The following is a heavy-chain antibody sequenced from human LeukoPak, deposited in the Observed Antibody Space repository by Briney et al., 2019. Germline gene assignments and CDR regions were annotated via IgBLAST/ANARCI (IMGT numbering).Heavy chain of an antibody. D-gene: IGHD5-24*01. CDR3: AREECYNNLYYHGMDV. J-gene: IGHJ6*02. CDR1: GFIFRSYG. CDR2: IWYEGSSK. V-gene: IGHV3-33*01. Sequence: PGGSLRLSCAAYGFIFRSYGMHWVRQAPGRGLEGVAVIWYEGSSKYYVDSEKGQFTISRDNSKNTLYLQMNSLRGEDTAVYYCAREECYNNLYYHGMDVWGQGTTVTVSS.